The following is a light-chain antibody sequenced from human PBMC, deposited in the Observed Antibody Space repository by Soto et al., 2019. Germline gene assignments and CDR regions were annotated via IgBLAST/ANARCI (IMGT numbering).Light chain of an antibody. CDR1: SSNIGAGYD. CDR3: QSYDSSLSGPWV. J-gene: IGLJ3*02. Sequence: QSVLTQPPSVSGAPGQRVTITCTGSSSNIGAGYDVHWYQQLPGTAPKLLIYVNSKRPSGVPDRFSGSKSGTSASLAITGLQAEDEADYYCQSYDSSLSGPWVFGGGTKVTVL. CDR2: VNS. V-gene: IGLV1-40*01.